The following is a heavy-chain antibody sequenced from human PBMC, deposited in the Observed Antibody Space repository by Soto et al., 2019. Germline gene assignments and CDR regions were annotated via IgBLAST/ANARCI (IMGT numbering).Heavy chain of an antibody. Sequence: GGSLRLSCAASGFTFSSYGMHWVRQAPGKGLEWVAVIWYDGSNKYYADSVKGRFTISRDNSKNTLYLQMNSLRAEDTAVYYCARDRSAVVVPAAHFDYWGQGTLVTVSS. D-gene: IGHD2-2*01. CDR3: ARDRSAVVVPAAHFDY. J-gene: IGHJ4*02. CDR2: IWYDGSNK. CDR1: GFTFSSYG. V-gene: IGHV3-33*01.